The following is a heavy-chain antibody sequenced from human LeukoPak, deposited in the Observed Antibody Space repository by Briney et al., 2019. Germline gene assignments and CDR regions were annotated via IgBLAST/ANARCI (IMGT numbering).Heavy chain of an antibody. CDR2: VRGSDAGT. J-gene: IGHJ6*04. D-gene: IGHD3-22*01. CDR3: ARDRAVVVMNPHYYYGMDV. CDR1: GFTFSSYA. V-gene: IGHV3-23*01. Sequence: PGGTLRLSCAASGFTFSSYAMNWVRQAPGKGLEWVSAVRGSDAGTSYADSVKGRFTISRDNSKNTLYLQMNSLRAEDTGVYYCARDRAVVVMNPHYYYGMDVWGEGTTVIVSS.